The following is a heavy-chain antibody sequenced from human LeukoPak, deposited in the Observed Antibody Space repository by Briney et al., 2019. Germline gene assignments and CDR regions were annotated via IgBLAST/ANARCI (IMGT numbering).Heavy chain of an antibody. CDR1: GFTFSSYS. D-gene: IGHD3-3*01. Sequence: GGSLRLSCAASGFTFSSYSMNWVRQAPGKGLEWVSSISSSSNYIYYADSVKGRFTISRDNAKNSLYLQMNSLRAEDTAVYYCARGREEYYDFWSGYYPNWFDPWGQGTLVTVSS. CDR3: ARGREEYYDFWSGYYPNWFDP. CDR2: ISSSSNYI. V-gene: IGHV3-21*01. J-gene: IGHJ5*02.